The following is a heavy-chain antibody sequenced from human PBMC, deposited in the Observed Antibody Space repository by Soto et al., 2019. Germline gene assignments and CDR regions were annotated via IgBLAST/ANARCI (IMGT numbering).Heavy chain of an antibody. D-gene: IGHD2-15*01. J-gene: IGHJ4*02. V-gene: IGHV1-58*02. Sequence: SVKVSCKASGFTFTTSAMQWVRQARGQRLEWIGWIVVGSGHINYAQQFHERVTITRDMSTGTVYMELSSLRSEDTAVYYCARDREYCSGGNCYETGSDYWGQGTLVTVSS. CDR1: GFTFTTSA. CDR2: IVVGSGHI. CDR3: ARDREYCSGGNCYETGSDY.